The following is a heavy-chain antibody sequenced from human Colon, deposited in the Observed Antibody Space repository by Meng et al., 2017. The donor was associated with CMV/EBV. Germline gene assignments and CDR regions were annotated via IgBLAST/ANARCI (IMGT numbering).Heavy chain of an antibody. CDR2: LSGSRTII. J-gene: IGHJ6*02. Sequence: GESLKISCAASGFTFSSYSMNWVRQAPGKGLEWVAYLSGSRTIIDYADSVKGRFTISRDNSKNTLYLQLDSLRAEDTAVYYCSRDDGMTTVTNSLYYGLDVWGQGTTVTVSS. CDR3: SRDDGMTTVTNSLYYGLDV. V-gene: IGHV3-48*01. D-gene: IGHD4-11*01. CDR1: GFTFSSYS.